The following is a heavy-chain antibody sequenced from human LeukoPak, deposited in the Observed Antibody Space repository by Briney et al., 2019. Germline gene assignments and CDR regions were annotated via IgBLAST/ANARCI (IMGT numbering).Heavy chain of an antibody. Sequence: ASVKVSCKVSGYTLTELSMHWVRQAPGKGLEWMGGFDPEDGETIYAQKFQGRVTMTEDTSTDTAYMELSSLRSEDTAVYYCATPTSSIAARRAPPEFDYWRQGTLVTVSS. CDR2: FDPEDGET. CDR1: GYTLTELS. D-gene: IGHD6-6*01. J-gene: IGHJ4*02. CDR3: ATPTSSIAARRAPPEFDY. V-gene: IGHV1-24*01.